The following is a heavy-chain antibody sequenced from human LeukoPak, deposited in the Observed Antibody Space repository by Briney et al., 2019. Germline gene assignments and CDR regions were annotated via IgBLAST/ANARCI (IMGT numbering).Heavy chain of an antibody. Sequence: ASVKVSCKASGYTFTSYGISWVRQAPGQGLEWMGWISAYNGNTNYAQKLQGRVTMTTDTFTSTAYMEPRSLRSDDTAVYYCAREEYKGGYFDYWGQGTLVTVSS. CDR1: GYTFTSYG. CDR2: ISAYNGNT. D-gene: IGHD2/OR15-2a*01. CDR3: AREEYKGGYFDY. J-gene: IGHJ4*02. V-gene: IGHV1-18*01.